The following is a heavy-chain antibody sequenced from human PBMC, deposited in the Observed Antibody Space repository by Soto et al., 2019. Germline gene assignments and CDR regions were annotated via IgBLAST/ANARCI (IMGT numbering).Heavy chain of an antibody. V-gene: IGHV4-4*02. CDR2: IYHSGSA. J-gene: IGHJ3*02. Sequence: QVQLQESGPGLVKPSGTLSLTCAVSGGSVSSSNWWSWVRQSPGKGLEWMGEIYHSGSAHYNPSLKSPATISLDKSKNQFSLRLTSVTAADTAVYYCARGPGVVVSADDAFDIWGPGTRVIVSS. CDR3: ARGPGVVVSADDAFDI. D-gene: IGHD2-21*02. CDR1: GGSVSSSNW.